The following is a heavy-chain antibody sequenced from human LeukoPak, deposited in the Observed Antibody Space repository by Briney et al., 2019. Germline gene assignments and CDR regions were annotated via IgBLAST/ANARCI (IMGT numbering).Heavy chain of an antibody. J-gene: IGHJ4*02. D-gene: IGHD5-12*01. CDR1: GGTFSSYA. Sequence: ASVKVSCKASGGTFSSYAISWVRQAPGQGLEWMGWINPNSGGTNYAQKFQGWVTMTRDTSISTAYMELSRLRSDDTAVYYCARDLSGYGKFDYWGQGTLVTVSS. CDR2: INPNSGGT. V-gene: IGHV1-2*04. CDR3: ARDLSGYGKFDY.